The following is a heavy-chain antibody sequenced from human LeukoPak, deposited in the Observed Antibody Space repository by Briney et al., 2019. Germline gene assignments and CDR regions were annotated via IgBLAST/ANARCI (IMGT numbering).Heavy chain of an antibody. CDR3: AKNRSIGTYYSIDQ. Sequence: WASLRLSCKASGFAFSSYGMSWVRQAPGKGLEWVAGISGSGGSTYYAESVKGRFTMSRDKSKNSVFLQMKSLTAADTAVYYCAKNRSIGTYYSIDQWGQGTLVTVSS. CDR1: GFAFSSYG. J-gene: IGHJ4*02. CDR2: ISGSGGST. V-gene: IGHV3-23*01. D-gene: IGHD1-26*01.